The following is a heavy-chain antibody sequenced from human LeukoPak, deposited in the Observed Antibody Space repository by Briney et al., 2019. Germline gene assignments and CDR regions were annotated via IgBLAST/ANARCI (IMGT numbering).Heavy chain of an antibody. CDR1: GFTFSSYG. CDR2: ISYDGSNK. Sequence: GGSLRLSCAASGFTFSSYGMHWVRQAPGKGLEWVAVISYDGSNKYYADSVKGRFTISRDNSKNTLYLQMNSLRADDTAVYYCASPGRGFSFNYWGQGTLVTVSS. J-gene: IGHJ4*02. D-gene: IGHD5-18*01. CDR3: ASPGRGFSFNY. V-gene: IGHV3-30*03.